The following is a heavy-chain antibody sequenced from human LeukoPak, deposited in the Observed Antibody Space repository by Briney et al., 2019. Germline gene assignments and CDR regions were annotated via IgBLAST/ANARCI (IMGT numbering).Heavy chain of an antibody. CDR3: ARESGWYLNFQH. CDR2: IYYSGST. D-gene: IGHD6-19*01. V-gene: IGHV4-30-4*01. J-gene: IGHJ1*01. Sequence: SETLSLTCTVSGGSISSGDYYWSWIRHPPGKGLEWVGYIYYSGSTYYNPSLKSRVTISVDTSKNQFSLKLSSVTAADTAVYYCARESGWYLNFQHWGQGTLVTVSS. CDR1: GGSISSGDYY.